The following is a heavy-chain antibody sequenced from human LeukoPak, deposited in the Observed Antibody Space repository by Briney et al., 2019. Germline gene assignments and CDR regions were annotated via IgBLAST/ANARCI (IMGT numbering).Heavy chain of an antibody. CDR2: ISGSGSST. CDR3: AKRVVGSYD. CDR1: GFIFSSYA. J-gene: IGHJ4*02. V-gene: IGHV3-23*01. Sequence: GGSLRLSCAASGFIFSSYAMARVRQAPGKGLEWVSAISGSGSSTYYADSVKGRFTISRDNSKNTLYLQMNSLRAEDSALYYCAKRVVGSYDWGQGTLVTVSS. D-gene: IGHD2-15*01.